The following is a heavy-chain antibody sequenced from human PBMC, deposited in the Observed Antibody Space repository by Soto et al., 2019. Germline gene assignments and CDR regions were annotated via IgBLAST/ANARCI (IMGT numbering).Heavy chain of an antibody. V-gene: IGHV4-61*03. D-gene: IGHD4-4*01. CDR3: ARDGLQYGGYYYYGMDV. CDR1: GGSVSSGSFY. CDR2: IYYSGST. J-gene: IGHJ6*02. Sequence: SETLSLTCTFSGGSVSSGSFYWSWIRQPPGKGLEWIGNIYYSGSTNYNPSLKSRVTISVDTSKNHFSLKLSAVTAADTAVYYCARDGLQYGGYYYYGMDVWGQGTTVT.